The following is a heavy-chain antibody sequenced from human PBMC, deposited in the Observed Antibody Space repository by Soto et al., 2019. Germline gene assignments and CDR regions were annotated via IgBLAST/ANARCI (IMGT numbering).Heavy chain of an antibody. J-gene: IGHJ6*02. CDR3: ARAFPGDSGYDYYYYYGMDV. Sequence: GASVKFSCKASGYTFTSYGISWVRQAPGQGLEWMGWISAYNGNTNYAQKLQGRVTMTTDTSTSTAYMELRSLRSDDTAVYYCARAFPGDSGYDYYYYYGMDVWGQGTTVTVSS. V-gene: IGHV1-18*01. D-gene: IGHD5-12*01. CDR2: ISAYNGNT. CDR1: GYTFTSYG.